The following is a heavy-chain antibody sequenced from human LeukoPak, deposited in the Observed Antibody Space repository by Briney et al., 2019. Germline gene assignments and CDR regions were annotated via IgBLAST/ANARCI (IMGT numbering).Heavy chain of an antibody. CDR1: GASVSSSSYY. CDR2: IFYSGST. D-gene: IGHD4-17*01. Sequence: SETLSLTCTVSGASVSSSSYYWEWLRQPPGMGLEWVGSIFYSGSTHYNPSLKSRVTMSVDTSKNQFSLRLSSVTATDTAVYYCARAPYGDAFDIWGQGTMVTVSS. CDR3: ARAPYGDAFDI. J-gene: IGHJ3*02. V-gene: IGHV4-39*01.